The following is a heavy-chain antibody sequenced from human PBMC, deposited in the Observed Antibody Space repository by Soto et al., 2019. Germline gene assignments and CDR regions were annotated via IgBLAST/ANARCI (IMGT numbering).Heavy chain of an antibody. CDR3: ASSQVSSSWYEDYYYGMDV. V-gene: IGHV4-59*01. CDR1: GVSISSYY. D-gene: IGHD6-13*01. Sequence: SETLSLTCTVSGVSISSYYWSWIRQPPGKGLEWIGYIYYSGSTNYNPSLKSRVTISVDTSKNQFSLKLSSVTAADTAVYYCASSQVSSSWYEDYYYGMDVWGQGTTVTVSS. J-gene: IGHJ6*02. CDR2: IYYSGST.